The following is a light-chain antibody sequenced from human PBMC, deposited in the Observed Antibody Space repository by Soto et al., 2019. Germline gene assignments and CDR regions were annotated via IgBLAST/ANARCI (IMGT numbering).Light chain of an antibody. Sequence: DIPMTQSPSSLSASVGDRVTITCRASQAISNYLAWYQQKPGKVPTLLIYAASTLQSGVPSRFSGSGSGTDFTLNISSLQPEDAATYYCQKFNAVPTFGGGTKVEI. CDR3: QKFNAVPT. V-gene: IGKV1-27*01. J-gene: IGKJ4*01. CDR2: AAS. CDR1: QAISNY.